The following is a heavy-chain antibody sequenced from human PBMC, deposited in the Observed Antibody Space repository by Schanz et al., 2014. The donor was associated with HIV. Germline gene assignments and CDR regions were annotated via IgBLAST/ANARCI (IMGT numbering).Heavy chain of an antibody. J-gene: IGHJ4*02. V-gene: IGHV3-7*01. CDR2: IKLDGSEK. CDR1: GFTFKTYW. D-gene: IGHD1-26*01. CDR3: VLPSAKIVGGLGEHYFDH. Sequence: VQLVESGGGVVQPGGSLRLSCAASGFTFKTYWMSWVHQAPGKGLEWLANIKLDGSEKYYADSVKGRFTISRDNAKNSLYLQMNSLRAEDTAVYYCVLPSAKIVGGLGEHYFDHWGQGTLVTVSS.